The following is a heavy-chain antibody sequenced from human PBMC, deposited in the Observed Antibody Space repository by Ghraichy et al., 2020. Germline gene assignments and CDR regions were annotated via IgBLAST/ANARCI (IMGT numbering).Heavy chain of an antibody. D-gene: IGHD1-14*01. CDR1: GFSFSSHW. V-gene: IGHV3-7*03. CDR3: ARALGIADY. J-gene: IGHJ4*02. CDR2: IKDDGSLK. Sequence: GGSLRLSCAASGFSFSSHWMAWIRQAPGKGLEWVANIKDDGSLKFYGDSVKGRFTISRDNVKNSVYLQMTSLRADDTAVYYCARALGIADYWGQGTLVTVSS.